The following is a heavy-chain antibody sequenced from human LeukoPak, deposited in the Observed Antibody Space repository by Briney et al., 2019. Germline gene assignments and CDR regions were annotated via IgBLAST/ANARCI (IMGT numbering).Heavy chain of an antibody. CDR2: IYYSGST. CDR1: GXSISSSSYY. D-gene: IGHD6-13*01. V-gene: IGHV4-39*01. Sequence: PSETLSLTCTVSGXSISSSSYYWGWIRQPPGKGLEWIASIYYSGSTYYSPSLKSRVTISVDTSKNQFSLKLSSVTAADTAVYYCARGVAAAGQYYFDYWGQGTLVTVSS. CDR3: ARGVAAAGQYYFDY. J-gene: IGHJ4*02.